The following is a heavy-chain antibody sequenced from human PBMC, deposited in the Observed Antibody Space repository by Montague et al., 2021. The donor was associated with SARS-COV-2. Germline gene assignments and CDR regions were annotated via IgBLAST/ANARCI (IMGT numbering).Heavy chain of an antibody. Sequence: SLRLSCAASGFSFDDFAMHWVRQAPGKGLEWVSPISGDGGSTYYGDSVKGRFTISRDNSKYSLYLQMNSLRTEDTALYYCAKKGGTTTDFDYWGQGTLVTVSS. D-gene: IGHD1-1*01. CDR3: AKKGGTTTDFDY. J-gene: IGHJ4*02. CDR1: GFSFDDFA. V-gene: IGHV3-43*02. CDR2: ISGDGGST.